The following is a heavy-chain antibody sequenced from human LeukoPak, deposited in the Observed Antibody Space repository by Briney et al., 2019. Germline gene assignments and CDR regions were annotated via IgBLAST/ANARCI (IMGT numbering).Heavy chain of an antibody. CDR2: ISSSDSTI. J-gene: IGHJ4*02. D-gene: IGHD2-2*02. CDR3: ALPIGMAIPGRY. CDR1: GFTFSSYE. V-gene: IGHV3-48*03. Sequence: GGSLRLSCAASGFTFSSYEMNWVRQAPGKGLEWVPYISSSDSTIYYADSVKGRFTISRDNAKNSLYLQMNSLRAEDTAVYYCALPIGMAIPGRYWGQGTLVTVSS.